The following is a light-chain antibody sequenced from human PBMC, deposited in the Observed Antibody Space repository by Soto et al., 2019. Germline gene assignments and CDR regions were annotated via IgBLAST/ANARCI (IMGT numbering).Light chain of an antibody. V-gene: IGKV1-8*01. Sequence: AIQMTQSPSSLSASTGDRVTITCRASQGISSYLAWYQQKPGKAPKLLIYAASTLQSGVPSRFSGSGSGTEFTLTISSLQPDDFATYYCQQYYSYWTFGQGTKVDIK. J-gene: IGKJ1*01. CDR3: QQYYSYWT. CDR2: AAS. CDR1: QGISSY.